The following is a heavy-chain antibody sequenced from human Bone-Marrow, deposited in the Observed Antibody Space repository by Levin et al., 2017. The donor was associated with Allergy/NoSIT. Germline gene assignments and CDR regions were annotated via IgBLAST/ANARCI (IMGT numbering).Heavy chain of an antibody. V-gene: IGHV5-51*01. CDR3: MRRGHVSMLGAFDI. J-gene: IGHJ3*02. Sequence: KPGGSLRLSCRGSGQHFNNYWIGWVRQMPGKGLEWMGFIYPGDSETRYNPSFRGQVTISVDKSSSTAYLQWSSLNASDTAIYYCMRRGHVSMLGAFDIWGRGTTVTVSS. CDR1: GQHFNNYW. CDR2: IYPGDSET. D-gene: IGHD3-10*02.